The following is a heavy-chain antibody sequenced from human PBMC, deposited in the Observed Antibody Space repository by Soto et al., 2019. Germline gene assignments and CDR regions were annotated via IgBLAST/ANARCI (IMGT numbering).Heavy chain of an antibody. CDR2: IYHSGST. V-gene: IGHV4-4*02. CDR3: ARWGGQDIVVVPAAISWFDP. CDR1: GGSISSSNW. Sequence: QVQLQESGPGLVKPSGTLSLTCAVSGGSISSSNWWSWVRQPPGKGLEWIGEIYHSGSTNYNPSLKSRVTISVDKSKNQFPLKLSSVTAADTAVYYCARWGGQDIVVVPAAISWFDPWGQGTLVTVSS. J-gene: IGHJ5*02. D-gene: IGHD2-2*01.